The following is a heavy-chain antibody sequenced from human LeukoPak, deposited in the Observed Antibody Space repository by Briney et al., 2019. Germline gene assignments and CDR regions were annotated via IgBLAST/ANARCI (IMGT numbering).Heavy chain of an antibody. J-gene: IGHJ3*02. CDR2: INHSGST. Sequence: KPSETLSLTCAVYGGSFSGYYWSWIRQPPGKGLEWIGEINHSGSTNYNPSLKSRVTISVDTSKNQFSLKLSSVTAADTAVYYCARESGSYYEDAFDIWGQGTMVTVSS. CDR1: GGSFSGYY. V-gene: IGHV4-34*01. D-gene: IGHD1-26*01. CDR3: ARESGSYYEDAFDI.